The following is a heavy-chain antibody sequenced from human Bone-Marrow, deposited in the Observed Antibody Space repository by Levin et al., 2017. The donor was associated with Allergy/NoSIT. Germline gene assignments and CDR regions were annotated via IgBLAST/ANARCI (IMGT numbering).Heavy chain of an antibody. CDR3: TREVAGASGGYFDF. Sequence: PSETLSLTYTVPAYSISSAYYWGWIRQLPGRGLEWIGSVYHDGSTHYNPSLRSRVTVSLDTSKKVVSLKLHSVTAADTALYYCTREVAGASGGYFDFWGQETRVTVSS. D-gene: IGHD2-15*01. J-gene: IGHJ4*02. CDR2: VYHDGST. V-gene: IGHV4-38-2*02. CDR1: AYSISSAYY.